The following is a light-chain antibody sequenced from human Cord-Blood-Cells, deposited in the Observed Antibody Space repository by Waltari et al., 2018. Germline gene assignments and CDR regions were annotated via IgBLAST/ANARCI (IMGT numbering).Light chain of an antibody. Sequence: DVVMTQSPLSLPVTLGQPASISCRSSQSLVHSDGNTYLNWFQQRPGQSPRRLIYKVSNRDSGVPDRFSGSGSGTDFTLKISRVEAEDVGVYYCMQSIQPYTFGQGTKLEIK. V-gene: IGKV2-30*02. CDR2: KVS. CDR3: MQSIQPYT. CDR1: QSLVHSDGNTY. J-gene: IGKJ2*01.